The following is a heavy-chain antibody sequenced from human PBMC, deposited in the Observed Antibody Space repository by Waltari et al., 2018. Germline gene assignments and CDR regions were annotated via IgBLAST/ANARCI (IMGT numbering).Heavy chain of an antibody. Sequence: QVQLVQSGAEVKKPGASVKVSCKASGYTFTSYGISWVRQAPGQGLEWMGWISAYNGNTNDAQKLQGRVTMTTETSTGTAYMELRSLRSDDTAVYYCVRDLPYYYGSGSPGNFDYWGQGTLVTVSS. J-gene: IGHJ4*02. CDR1: GYTFTSYG. D-gene: IGHD3-10*01. V-gene: IGHV1-18*01. CDR3: VRDLPYYYGSGSPGNFDY. CDR2: ISAYNGNT.